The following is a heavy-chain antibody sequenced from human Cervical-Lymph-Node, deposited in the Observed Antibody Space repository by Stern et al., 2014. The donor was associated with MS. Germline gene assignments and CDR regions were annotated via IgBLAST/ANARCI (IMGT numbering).Heavy chain of an antibody. D-gene: IGHD1-1*01. V-gene: IGHV1-46*03. J-gene: IGHJ5*02. CDR1: GFSFPTHY. CDR2: FNPNTGTT. Sequence: QVQLVQSGAEVKKPGASVNVSCEASGFSFPTHYMHWIRQAPGEGLEWVGMFNPNTGTTSYARQFQGRVIITRDTSTSTIYMELTGLRSEDTALYFCTRVQRERRALDPFDPWGQGTLVTVSS. CDR3: TRVQRERRALDPFDP.